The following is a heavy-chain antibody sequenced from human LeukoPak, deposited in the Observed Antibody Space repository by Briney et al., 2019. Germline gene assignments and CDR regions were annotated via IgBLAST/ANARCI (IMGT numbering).Heavy chain of an antibody. D-gene: IGHD6-19*01. CDR3: AKEGWASIAVAAGWFDP. Sequence: PGGSLRLSCAASGFTFSSYAMSWVRQAPGKGLEWVSAISGSGGSTYYADSVKGRFTISRDNSKNTLYLQMNSLRAEDTAVHYCAKEGWASIAVAAGWFDPWGQGTLVTVSS. V-gene: IGHV3-23*01. CDR1: GFTFSSYA. J-gene: IGHJ5*02. CDR2: ISGSGGST.